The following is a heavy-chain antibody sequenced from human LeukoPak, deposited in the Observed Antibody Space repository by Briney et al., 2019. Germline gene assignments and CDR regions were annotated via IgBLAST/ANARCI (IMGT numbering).Heavy chain of an antibody. V-gene: IGHV3-30*03. CDR1: GFTFSSYG. Sequence: GGSLRLSCAASGFTFSSYGMHWVRQAPGKGLEWVAVISYDGSNKYYADSVKGRFTISRDNSKNTLYLQMNSLRAEDTAVYYCARLHDYVWGHPVGWGQGTLVTVSS. CDR3: ARLHDYVWGHPVG. D-gene: IGHD3-16*01. J-gene: IGHJ4*02. CDR2: ISYDGSNK.